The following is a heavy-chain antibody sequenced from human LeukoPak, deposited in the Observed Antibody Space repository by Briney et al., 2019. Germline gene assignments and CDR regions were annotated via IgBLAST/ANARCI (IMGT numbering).Heavy chain of an antibody. D-gene: IGHD2-21*01. V-gene: IGHV3-23*01. Sequence: PGGSLRLSCAASGFTLSTYAMSWVRQTPGKGLEWVAATSSSDAGTYHADSVRGRFTISRDNSKNTLYLQMNSLRAEDAAVYFCAKAPVTSCRGAYCYPFDSWGQGTLDTVSS. J-gene: IGHJ4*02. CDR3: AKAPVTSCRGAYCYPFDS. CDR1: GFTLSTYA. CDR2: TSSSDAGT.